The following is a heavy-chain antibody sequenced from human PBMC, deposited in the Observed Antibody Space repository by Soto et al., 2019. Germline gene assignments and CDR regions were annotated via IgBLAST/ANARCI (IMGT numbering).Heavy chain of an antibody. CDR1: GFTFSSYA. V-gene: IGHV3-23*01. CDR3: ARDSGDYPFDS. Sequence: QTGGYLRLSCAASGFTFSSYAMSWVRQAPGKGLEWVSAISGSGGSTYYADSVKGRFTISRDNSKNTLYLQMNSLRAEDTAVYYCARDSGDYPFDSWGQGTLVPVTS. J-gene: IGHJ4*02. D-gene: IGHD4-17*01. CDR2: ISGSGGST.